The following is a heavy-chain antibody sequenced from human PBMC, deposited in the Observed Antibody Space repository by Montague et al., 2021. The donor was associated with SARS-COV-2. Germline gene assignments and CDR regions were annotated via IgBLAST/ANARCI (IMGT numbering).Heavy chain of an antibody. CDR3: ARGRRPVVVPDAGPAGHAFDN. J-gene: IGHJ3*02. CDR2: INHSGTT. Sequence: SETLSLTCAIYGGSFSNYYWSWIRQPPGKGLEWIGEINHSGTTNYNPSLKSRVTISVDTSKNQFYLRLNSVTAADTAVYYCARGRRPVVVPDAGPAGHAFDNWGQGTMVTVSS. V-gene: IGHV4-34*01. D-gene: IGHD2-2*01. CDR1: GGSFSNYY.